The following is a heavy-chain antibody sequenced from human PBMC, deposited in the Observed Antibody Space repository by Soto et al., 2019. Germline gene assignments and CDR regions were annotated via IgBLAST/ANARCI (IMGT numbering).Heavy chain of an antibody. CDR2: IIPIFGTA. CDR3: ASYTHPVVNRIAWFDP. D-gene: IGHD3-22*01. Sequence: SVKVSCKASGGTFSSYAISWVRQAPGQGLEWMGGIIPIFGTANYAQKFQGRVTITADESTSTAYMELSSLRSEDTALYYCASYTHPVVNRIAWFDPWGQGTLVTVSS. CDR1: GGTFSSYA. J-gene: IGHJ5*02. V-gene: IGHV1-69*13.